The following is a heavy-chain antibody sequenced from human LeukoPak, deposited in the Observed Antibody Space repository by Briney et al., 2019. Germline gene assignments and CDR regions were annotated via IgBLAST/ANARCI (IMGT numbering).Heavy chain of an antibody. D-gene: IGHD3-22*01. CDR1: GFTFSSYA. CDR3: AKDRGYDSSGYPLDY. CDR2: ISGSGGST. J-gene: IGHJ4*02. V-gene: IGHV3-23*01. Sequence: PGGSLRLSCAASGFTFSSYAMSWVRQAPGKGLEWVPAISGSGGSTYYADSVKGRFTISRDNPKNTLYLQMNSLRAEDTAVYYCAKDRGYDSSGYPLDYWGQGTLVTVSS.